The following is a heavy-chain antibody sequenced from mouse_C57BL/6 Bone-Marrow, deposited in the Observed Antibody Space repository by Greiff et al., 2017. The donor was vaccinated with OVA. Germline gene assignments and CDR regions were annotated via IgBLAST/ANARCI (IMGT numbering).Heavy chain of an antibody. CDR3: ARHFMDY. CDR2: ISNGGGST. CDR1: GFTFSDYY. V-gene: IGHV5-12*01. J-gene: IGHJ4*01. Sequence: EVKVVESGGGLVQPGGSLKLSCAASGFTFSDYYMYWVRQTPEKRLEWVAYISNGGGSTYYPDTVKGRFTISRDNAKNALYLQMSRLKSEDTARYYCARHFMDYWGQGTSVTVSS.